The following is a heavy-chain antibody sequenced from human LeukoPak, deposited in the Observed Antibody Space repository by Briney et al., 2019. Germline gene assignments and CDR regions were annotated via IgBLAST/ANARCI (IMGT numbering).Heavy chain of an antibody. J-gene: IGHJ6*03. Sequence: SGGSLRLSCAASGFTFSSYTMNWVRQAPGKGLEWVSYISSSSNTIYYADSVKGRFTISRDNAKNSLYLQMNSLRAEDTAVYYCARWAPYYNYYMDVWGKGTTVTVSS. V-gene: IGHV3-48*01. D-gene: IGHD3-10*01. CDR2: ISSSSNTI. CDR1: GFTFSSYT. CDR3: ARWAPYYNYYMDV.